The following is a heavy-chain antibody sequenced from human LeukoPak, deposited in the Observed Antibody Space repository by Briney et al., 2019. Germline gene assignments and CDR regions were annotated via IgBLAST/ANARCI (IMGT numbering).Heavy chain of an antibody. V-gene: IGHV3-21*01. CDR3: ARVVSAGDIDY. J-gene: IGHJ4*02. CDR1: GFTFSSYS. CDR2: ISSSSSYI. Sequence: GGSLRLSCAASGFTFSSYSMNWVRQAPGKGLEWVSSISSSSSYIYYADSVKGRFTISRDNANNSLYLQMNSLRAEDTAVYYCARVVSAGDIDYWGQGTLVTVSS. D-gene: IGHD2-2*01.